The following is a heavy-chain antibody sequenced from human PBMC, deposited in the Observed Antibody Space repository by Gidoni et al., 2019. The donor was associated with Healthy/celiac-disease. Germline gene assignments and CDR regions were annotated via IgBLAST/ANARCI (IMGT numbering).Heavy chain of an antibody. D-gene: IGHD3-22*01. CDR2: INPSGGST. Sequence: QVQLVQSGAEVKKPGASVKVSCKASGYTFTSYYLHWVRQAPGQGLEWMGIINPSGGSTSYAQKFQGRVTMTRDTSTSTVYMELSSLRSEDTAVYYCARSYYDSSGYYPTLYYYYGMDVWGQGTTVTVSS. V-gene: IGHV1-46*01. CDR1: GYTFTSYY. CDR3: ARSYYDSSGYYPTLYYYYGMDV. J-gene: IGHJ6*02.